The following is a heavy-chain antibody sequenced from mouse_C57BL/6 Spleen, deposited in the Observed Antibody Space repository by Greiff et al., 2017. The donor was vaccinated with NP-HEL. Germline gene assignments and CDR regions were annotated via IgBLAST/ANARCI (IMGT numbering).Heavy chain of an antibody. J-gene: IGHJ2*01. Sequence: VQLKESGAELVRPGASVKLSCTASGFNITDDYMHWVKQRPEQGLEWIGWIDPENGDTEYASKFQGKATITADTSSNTAYLQLSSLTSEDTAVYYCTRGAGERGYYFDYWGQGTTLTVSS. CDR2: IDPENGDT. V-gene: IGHV14-4*01. CDR3: TRGAGERGYYFDY. D-gene: IGHD3-3*01. CDR1: GFNITDDY.